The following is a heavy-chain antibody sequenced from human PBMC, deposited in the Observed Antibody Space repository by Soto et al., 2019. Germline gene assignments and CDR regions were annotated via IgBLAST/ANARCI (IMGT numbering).Heavy chain of an antibody. CDR2: IYWDDDK. CDR3: AHRAGLYGHWNGGSFDF. V-gene: IGHV2-5*02. D-gene: IGHD1-1*01. Sequence: QITLKESGPTRVKPTQTLTLTCTFSGFSLSTSGVGVGWIRQPPGKALERLALIYWDDDKRYSPSLKSRLTITKANSNNQVLLTLTNVDPLDTATYYCAHRAGLYGHWNGGSFDFWGQGVLVTVSS. CDR1: GFSLSTSGVG. J-gene: IGHJ4*02.